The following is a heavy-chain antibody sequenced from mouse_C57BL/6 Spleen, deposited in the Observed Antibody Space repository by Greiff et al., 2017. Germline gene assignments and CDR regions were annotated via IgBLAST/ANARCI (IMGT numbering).Heavy chain of an antibody. CDR3: ARGGSSDFDY. V-gene: IGHV3-6*01. CDR2: ISYDGSN. CDR1: GYSITSGYY. J-gene: IGHJ2*01. Sequence: EVKLMESGPGLVKPSQSLSLTCSVTGYSITSGYYWNWIRQFPGNKLEWMGYISYDGSNNYNPSLKNRISITRDTSKNQFFLKLNSVTTEDTATYYCARGGSSDFDYWGQGTTLTVSS. D-gene: IGHD3-2*02.